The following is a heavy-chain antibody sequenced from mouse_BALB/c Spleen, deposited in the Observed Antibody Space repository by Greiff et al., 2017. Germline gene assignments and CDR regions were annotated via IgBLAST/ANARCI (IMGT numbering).Heavy chain of an antibody. J-gene: IGHJ2*01. CDR3: ARERAHTFMVTTGFDY. D-gene: IGHD2-1*01. CDR2: IDPANGNT. V-gene: IGHV14-3*02. CDR1: GFNIKDTY. Sequence: EVQLQESGAELVKPGASVKLSCTASGFNIKDTYMHWVKQRPEQGLEWIGRIDPANGNTKYDPKFQGKATITADTSSNTAYLQLSSLTSEDTAVYYCARERAHTFMVTTGFDYWGQGTTLTVSS.